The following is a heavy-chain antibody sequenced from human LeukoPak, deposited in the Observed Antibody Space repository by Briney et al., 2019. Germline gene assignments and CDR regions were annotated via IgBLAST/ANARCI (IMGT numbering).Heavy chain of an antibody. V-gene: IGHV3-23*01. CDR3: AKTTVGDSSGRYPGWPADC. CDR1: GFTFNTYA. J-gene: IGHJ4*02. D-gene: IGHD6-19*01. CDR2: ICGSGGCT. Sequence: PGGSLRLSCAASGFTFNTYAIYWVRQAPGKGLEWVSGICGSGGCTYYADSVKGRFTISRDNSNNTVYLQMNSLTADDTAVYYYAKTTVGDSSGRYPGWPADCWGQGTLVTVSP.